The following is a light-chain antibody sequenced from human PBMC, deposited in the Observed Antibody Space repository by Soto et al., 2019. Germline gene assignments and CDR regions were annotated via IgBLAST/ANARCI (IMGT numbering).Light chain of an antibody. CDR1: SSDVGGYNY. CDR2: EVN. Sequence: QSALTQPPSASGSPGQSVAISCTGTSSDVGGYNYVSWYQQHPGKAPKLMIYEVNKRPSGVPDRFSGSKSGTSASLAISGLQSDDESDYYCAAWDDSLHAVVFGGGTKLTVL. J-gene: IGLJ2*01. V-gene: IGLV2-8*01. CDR3: AAWDDSLHAVV.